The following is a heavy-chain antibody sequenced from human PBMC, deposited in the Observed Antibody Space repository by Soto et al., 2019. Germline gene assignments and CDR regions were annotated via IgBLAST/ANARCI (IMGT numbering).Heavy chain of an antibody. CDR3: ARGRYGDY. D-gene: IGHD1-1*01. Sequence: QVHLVQSGAEAKKPGASVKVSCKCSGYTFTSYGITWVRQAPGQGLEWMGWISAHNGNTDYAQKLQGRVTVTRDTSTSTAYMELRSLRSDDTAVYYCARGRYGDYWGQGALVTVSS. V-gene: IGHV1-18*01. CDR2: ISAHNGNT. CDR1: GYTFTSYG. J-gene: IGHJ4*02.